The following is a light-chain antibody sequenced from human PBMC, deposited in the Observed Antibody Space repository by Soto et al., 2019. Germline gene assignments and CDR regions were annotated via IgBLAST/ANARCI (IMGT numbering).Light chain of an antibody. CDR2: DAS. CDR3: QQRENGLT. J-gene: IGKJ4*01. Sequence: ETVLTQSRATLSLSPGERATLACSASESVSNHLAWYQQKPGQGPRLLIYDASYRATGIPARFSGSGSGTDFTLTISSLEPEDFAVYYCQQRENGLTFGGGTKVEI. V-gene: IGKV3-11*01. CDR1: ESVSNH.